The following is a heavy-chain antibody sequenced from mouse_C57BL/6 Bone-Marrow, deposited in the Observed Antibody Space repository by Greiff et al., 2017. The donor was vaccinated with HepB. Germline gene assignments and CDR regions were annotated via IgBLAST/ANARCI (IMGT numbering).Heavy chain of an antibody. Sequence: VKLMESGPGLVQPSQSLSITCTVSGFSLTSYGVHWVRQSPGKGLEWLGVIWSGGSTDYNAAFISRLSISKDNPKSQVFFKMNSLQADDTAIYYCARSGYYEYEYYAMDYWGQGTSVTVSS. J-gene: IGHJ4*01. CDR1: GFSLTSYG. V-gene: IGHV2-2*01. CDR2: IWSGGST. D-gene: IGHD2-4*01. CDR3: ARSGYYEYEYYAMDY.